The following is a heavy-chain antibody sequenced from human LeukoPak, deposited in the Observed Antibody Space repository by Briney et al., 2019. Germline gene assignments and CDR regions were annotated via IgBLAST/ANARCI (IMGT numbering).Heavy chain of an antibody. D-gene: IGHD2-21*02. CDR1: GGSFSGYY. CDR3: ARNVPSRIVVVTALYYFDY. J-gene: IGHJ4*02. Sequence: SETLSLTCAVYGGSFSGYYWSWIRQPPGKGLEWIGEINHSGSTNYNPSLKSRVTISVDTSKNQLSLKLSSVTAADTAVYYCARNVPSRIVVVTALYYFDYWGQGTLVTVSS. V-gene: IGHV4-34*01. CDR2: INHSGST.